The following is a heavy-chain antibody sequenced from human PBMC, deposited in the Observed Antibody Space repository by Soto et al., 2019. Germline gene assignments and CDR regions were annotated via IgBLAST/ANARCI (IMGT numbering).Heavy chain of an antibody. V-gene: IGHV5-10-1*01. CDR1: GYSFTSYW. CDR3: ARDPYSNALSYYYGMDV. J-gene: IGHJ6*02. D-gene: IGHD4-4*01. Sequence: GESLKISCKGSGYSFTSYWISWVRQMPGKGLEWMGRIDPSDSYTNYSPSFQGHVTISADKSISTAYLQMNSLRAEDTAVYYCARDPYSNALSYYYGMDVWGQGTTVTVSS. CDR2: IDPSDSYT.